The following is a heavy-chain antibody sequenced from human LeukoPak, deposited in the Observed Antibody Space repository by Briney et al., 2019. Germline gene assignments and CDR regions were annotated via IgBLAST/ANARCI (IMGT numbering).Heavy chain of an antibody. CDR2: ISNDGTIK. D-gene: IGHD2-2*01. Sequence: GGSLRLSCAASGFSFSSHGMHWVRQAPGKGLEWVAVISNDGTIKLYGDSVKGRFTISRDDPKNTLFLQMNSLRVEDTAVYYCAKDSCSSSNCYYNSWGQGTLVTVSS. V-gene: IGHV3-30*18. CDR3: AKDSCSSSNCYYNS. J-gene: IGHJ4*02. CDR1: GFSFSSHG.